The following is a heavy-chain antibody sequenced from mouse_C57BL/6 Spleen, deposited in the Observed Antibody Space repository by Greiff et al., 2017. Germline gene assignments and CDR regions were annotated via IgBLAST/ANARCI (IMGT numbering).Heavy chain of an antibody. CDR2: IWSGGST. Sequence: VQLQQSGPGLVQPSQSLSITCTVSGFSLTSYGVHWVRQSPGKGLEWLGVIWSGGSTDYNAAFISRLSISKDNSKSQVFFKMNSLQAADTAIYYCARNGESSGYNYFDYWGQGTTLTVSS. D-gene: IGHD3-2*02. J-gene: IGHJ2*01. V-gene: IGHV2-2*01. CDR3: ARNGESSGYNYFDY. CDR1: GFSLTSYG.